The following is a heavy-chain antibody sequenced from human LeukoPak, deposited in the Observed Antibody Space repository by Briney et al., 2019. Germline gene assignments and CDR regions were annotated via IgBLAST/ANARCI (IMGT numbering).Heavy chain of an antibody. CDR2: IDHSGST. CDR1: GGSFSGYF. CDR3: AREGWIYCSGGSCYGY. J-gene: IGHJ4*02. D-gene: IGHD2-15*01. Sequence: SETLSLTCAVYGGSFSGYFWSWIRQPPGKGLEWIGEIDHSGSTKYNPPLKSRVTVSADTSKKQFSLKLSSVTVADTAVYYCAREGWIYCSGGSCYGYWGQGTLVTVSS. V-gene: IGHV4-34*01.